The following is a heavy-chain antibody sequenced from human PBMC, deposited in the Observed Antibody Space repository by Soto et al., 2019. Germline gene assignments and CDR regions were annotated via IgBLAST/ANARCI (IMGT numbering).Heavy chain of an antibody. CDR2: INPNGGST. Sequence: QVQLIQSGAEVKKPGASVKVSCKASGYTFTSSNIHWVRQAPGQGLEWMAIINPNGGSTNYAQKFQGRVTMTRDTSTSTVYMELSSLTSEDTAVYYCARSLMEGDFWGQGTLVTVSS. D-gene: IGHD3-10*01. V-gene: IGHV1-46*03. J-gene: IGHJ4*02. CDR1: GYTFTSSN. CDR3: ARSLMEGDF.